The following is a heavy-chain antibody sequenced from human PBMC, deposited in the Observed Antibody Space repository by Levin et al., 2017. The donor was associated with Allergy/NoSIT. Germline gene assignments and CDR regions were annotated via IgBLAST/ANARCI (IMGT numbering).Heavy chain of an antibody. V-gene: IGHV5-51*03. J-gene: IGHJ4*02. Sequence: PGASVKVSCKGSGYSFTTYWIGWVRQMPGKGLEWMGIIFPGDSDTRYSPSFQGQVTISADKSISTAYLQWSSLKASDTAIYYCARLPFSSSSTFDYWGQGTLVTVSS. CDR1: GYSFTTYW. CDR3: ARLPFSSSSTFDY. D-gene: IGHD6-6*01. CDR2: IFPGDSDT.